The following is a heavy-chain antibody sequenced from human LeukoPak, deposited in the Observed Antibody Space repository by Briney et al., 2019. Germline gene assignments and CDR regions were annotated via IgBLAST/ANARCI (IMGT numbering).Heavy chain of an antibody. D-gene: IGHD3-16*01. J-gene: IGHJ4*02. CDR1: GFTFSSYT. Sequence: GGSLRLSCAASGFTFSSYTMSWVRQAPGKGLEWVSAISGSGGSTYYADSVKGRFTISRDNSKNTLYLQMNSLRAEDTAVYYCAKVDMITFGGVQLRGFDYWGQGTLVTVSS. V-gene: IGHV3-23*01. CDR2: ISGSGGST. CDR3: AKVDMITFGGVQLRGFDY.